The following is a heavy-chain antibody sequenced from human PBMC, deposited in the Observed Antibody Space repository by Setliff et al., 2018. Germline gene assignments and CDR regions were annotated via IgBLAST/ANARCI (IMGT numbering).Heavy chain of an antibody. D-gene: IGHD3-3*01. V-gene: IGHV3-21*01. CDR2: ISSSSSYI. CDR1: GFTFSSYS. CDR3: ARDKTIFLSRYYMDV. J-gene: IGHJ6*03. Sequence: GALRLSCAASGFTFSSYSMNWVRQAPGKGLEWVSSISSSSSYIYYADSVKGRFTISRDNAKNSLYLQMNSLRAEDTAVYYCARDKTIFLSRYYMDVWGKGTTVTVSS.